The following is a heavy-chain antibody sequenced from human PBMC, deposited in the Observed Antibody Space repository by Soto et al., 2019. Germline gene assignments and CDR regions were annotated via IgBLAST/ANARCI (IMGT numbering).Heavy chain of an antibody. J-gene: IGHJ6*01. CDR3: ALVDFHVTPGPQDV. CDR2: NNTYNGHT. Sequence: VQLVESGAEVKSPGASVKDSCKAPGYTFTRYGIGWARQAPGPGLEWMGLNNTYNGHTNYAQNVQARVTLNTDTCTRTDSMVLRGVRSNATAIYYCALVDFHVTPGPQDVGGQGTTVTVAS. D-gene: IGHD2-8*02. CDR1: GYTFTRYG. V-gene: IGHV1-18*01.